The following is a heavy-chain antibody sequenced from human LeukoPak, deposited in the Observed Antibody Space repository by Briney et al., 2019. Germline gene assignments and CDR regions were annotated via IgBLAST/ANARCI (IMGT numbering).Heavy chain of an antibody. V-gene: IGHV4-39*01. J-gene: IGHJ3*02. Sequence: SETLSLTCTVSGGSISSSSYYWGWIRQPPGKGLEWIGSIYYSGSIYYNPSLKSRVTISVDTSKNQFSLKLSSVTAADTAVYYCARPLLPGDPYDAFDIWGQGTMVTVSS. CDR2: IYYSGSI. CDR1: GGSISSSSYY. D-gene: IGHD7-27*01. CDR3: ARPLLPGDPYDAFDI.